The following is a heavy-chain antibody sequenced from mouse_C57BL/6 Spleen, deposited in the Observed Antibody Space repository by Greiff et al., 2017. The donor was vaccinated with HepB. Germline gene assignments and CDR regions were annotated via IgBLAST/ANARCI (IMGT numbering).Heavy chain of an antibody. CDR3: TRPHGYDGFAY. V-gene: IGHV6-6*01. CDR2: IRNKANNHAT. D-gene: IGHD2-2*01. J-gene: IGHJ3*01. CDR1: GFTFSDAW. Sequence: EVKVVESGGGLVQPGGSMKLSCAASGFTFSDAWMDWVRQSPEKGLEWVAEIRNKANNHATYYAESVKGRFTISRDDSKSSVYLQMNSLRAEDTGIYYCTRPHGYDGFAYWGQGTLVTVSA.